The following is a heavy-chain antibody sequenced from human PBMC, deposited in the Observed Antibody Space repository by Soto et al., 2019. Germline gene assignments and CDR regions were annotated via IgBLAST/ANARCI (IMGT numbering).Heavy chain of an antibody. CDR3: AKNGQPPYYYYGMDV. D-gene: IGHD2-8*01. CDR2: ISGYNGDT. V-gene: IGHV1-18*01. CDR1: GYTFTRYG. Sequence: QGQLVQSGGEVKKPGASVKVSCKASGYTFTRYGISWVRQAPGQGLEWMGWISGYNGDTKYAQKFQGRVTMTVDTSTTTAYMALRSLTSDDRAVYYCAKNGQPPYYYYGMDVLGQGTTVTVSS. J-gene: IGHJ6*02.